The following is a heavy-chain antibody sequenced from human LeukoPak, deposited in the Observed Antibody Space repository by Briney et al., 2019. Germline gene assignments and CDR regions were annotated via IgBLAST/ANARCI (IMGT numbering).Heavy chain of an antibody. CDR3: AREPRRVNSFDI. CDR1: GGSVSSGSYY. J-gene: IGHJ3*02. V-gene: IGHV4-61*01. CDR2: IYYSGST. D-gene: IGHD3-3*01. Sequence: SETLSLTCTVSGGSVSSGSYYWSWIRQPPGTGLEWIGYIYYSGSTNYNPSLKSRVTISVDTSKNQFSLKLSSVTAADTAVYCCAREPRRVNSFDIWGQGTMVTVSS.